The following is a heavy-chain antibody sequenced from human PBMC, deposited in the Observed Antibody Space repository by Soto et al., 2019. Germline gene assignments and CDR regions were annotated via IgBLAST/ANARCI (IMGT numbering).Heavy chain of an antibody. CDR1: GDTFTDYY. J-gene: IGHJ4*02. CDR2: VNPSGGHT. CDR3: ARGGNVGVVTAALDN. V-gene: IGHV1-46*01. Sequence: HVQLMQSVAEVKKPGASVKVSCKASGDTFTDYYIHWVRQAPGQGLEWMGTVNPSGGHTTYAQHFLGRVTMTRATSTSTLYMELTSLPADDTAIYYCARGGNVGVVTAALDNWGQRTLVTVSS. D-gene: IGHD2-21*02.